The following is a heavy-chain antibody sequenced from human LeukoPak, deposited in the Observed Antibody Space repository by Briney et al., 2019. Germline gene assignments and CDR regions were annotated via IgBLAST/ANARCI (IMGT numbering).Heavy chain of an antibody. Sequence: SETLSLTCAAYGGSFGGFYWTWIRQSPDKGLEWIGGINHSGRINYNPSLKSRATISLDTSKNQFSLKLSSVTATDTALYYCASDSRSSISYYWGQGTLVTVSS. CDR1: GGSFGGFY. J-gene: IGHJ4*02. CDR3: ASDSRSSISYY. V-gene: IGHV4-34*01. D-gene: IGHD2-2*01. CDR2: INHSGRI.